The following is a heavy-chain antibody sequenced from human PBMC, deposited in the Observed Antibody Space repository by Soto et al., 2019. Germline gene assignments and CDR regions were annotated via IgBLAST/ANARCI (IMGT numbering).Heavy chain of an antibody. CDR1: GGSFSGYY. Sequence: KPSETLSLTCAVYGGSFSGYYWSWIRQPPGKGLEWIGEINPSGGTNYNPSLKSRLTISVDTSKNQFSLKLSSVTAADTAVYYCARLHFSIQYYYYMDVWGKGTPVTVSS. J-gene: IGHJ6*03. CDR2: INPSGGT. V-gene: IGHV4-34*01. D-gene: IGHD3-3*02. CDR3: ARLHFSIQYYYYMDV.